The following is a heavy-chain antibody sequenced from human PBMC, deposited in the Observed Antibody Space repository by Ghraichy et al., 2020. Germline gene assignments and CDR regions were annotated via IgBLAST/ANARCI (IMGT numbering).Heavy chain of an antibody. CDR3: AHSGTVAGGRYYLDY. D-gene: IGHD3-9*01. J-gene: IGHJ4*02. Sequence: SGPTLVKPIQTRTLTCTFSGFALSTSGVAVDWIRQPPRKALEWLALIYWDDDKRYSPSLKSRLTITKDTSKNQVVLTMTNMDPVDTATYYCAHSGTVAGGRYYLDYWGQGVLVCVSS. CDR2: IYWDDDK. CDR1: GFALSTSGVA. V-gene: IGHV2-5*02.